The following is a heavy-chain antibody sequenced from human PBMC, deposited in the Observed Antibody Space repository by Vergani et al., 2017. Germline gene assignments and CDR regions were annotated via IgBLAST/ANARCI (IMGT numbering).Heavy chain of an antibody. Sequence: EVQLLESGGGLVQPGGSRRLSCAASGSGFSTHTMTGVRQAPGKGREWVTFISNTGHGTLYADAVKGQFTISRDNAKDTLYLQMNSLGVEDTAIYYCAKARDSNFRGGSCYSYYYGLDLWGQGTTVTVSS. V-gene: IGHV3-23*01. CDR3: AKARDSNFRGGSCYSYYYGLDL. J-gene: IGHJ6*02. D-gene: IGHD2-15*01. CDR1: GSGFSTHT. CDR2: ISNTGHGT.